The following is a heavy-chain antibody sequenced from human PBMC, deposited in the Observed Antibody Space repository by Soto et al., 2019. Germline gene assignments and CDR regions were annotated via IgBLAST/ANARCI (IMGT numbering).Heavy chain of an antibody. J-gene: IGHJ5*02. CDR1: GGSISSGGYS. V-gene: IGHV4-30-2*01. CDR3: ARDRDEYQSWFDP. Sequence: KASETLSLTSAVSGGSISSGGYSWSWIRQPPGKGLEWIGYIYHSGSTYYNPSLKSRVTISVDRSKNQFSLKLSSVTAADTAVYYCARDRDEYQSWFDPWGQGTLVTVSS. CDR2: IYHSGST.